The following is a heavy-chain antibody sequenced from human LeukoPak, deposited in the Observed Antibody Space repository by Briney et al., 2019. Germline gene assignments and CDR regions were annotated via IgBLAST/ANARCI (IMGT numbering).Heavy chain of an antibody. V-gene: IGHV3-74*01. CDR3: ARARGFDW. CDR1: GFTFSNYW. J-gene: IGHJ4*02. CDR2: IDTDGSTT. Sequence: PGGSLRLSCAASGFTFSNYWMHWIRQAPVKGLVWVSRIDTDGSTTAYVDSAKGRFTISRDNAKNTLYLQMNSLRAEDTAVYYCARARGFDWWGQGTLVTVSS.